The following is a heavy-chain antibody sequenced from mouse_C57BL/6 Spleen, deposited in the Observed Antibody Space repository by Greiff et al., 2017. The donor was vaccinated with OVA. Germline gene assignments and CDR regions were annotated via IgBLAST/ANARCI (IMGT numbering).Heavy chain of an antibody. Sequence: QVQLQQPGAELVRPGSSVKLSCKASGYTFTSYWMHWVKQRPIQGLEWIGNIDPSDSDTHYNHKFKDKATLTVDKSSSTAYMQLSSLTSEDAAVYDCARSDGYASFADWGKGTLVTVSA. J-gene: IGHJ3*01. CDR1: GYTFTSYW. CDR3: ARSDGYASFAD. D-gene: IGHD2-3*01. V-gene: IGHV1-52*01. CDR2: IDPSDSDT.